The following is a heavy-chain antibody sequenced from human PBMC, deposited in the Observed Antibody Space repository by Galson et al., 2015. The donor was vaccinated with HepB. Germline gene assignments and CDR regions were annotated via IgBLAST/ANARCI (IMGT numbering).Heavy chain of an antibody. CDR1: GYTFTSYG. Sequence: SVKVSCKASGYTFTSYGISWVRQAPGQGLEWMGWISAYNGNTNYAQKLQGRVTMTTDTSTSTAYMELRSLRSDDTAVYYCARDSSPHLWFGESLDYWGQGTLVTVSS. D-gene: IGHD3-10*01. J-gene: IGHJ4*02. V-gene: IGHV1-18*04. CDR3: ARDSSPHLWFGESLDY. CDR2: ISAYNGNT.